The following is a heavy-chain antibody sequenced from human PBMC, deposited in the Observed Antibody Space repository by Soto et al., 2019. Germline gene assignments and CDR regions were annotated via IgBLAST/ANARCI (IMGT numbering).Heavy chain of an antibody. CDR1: GGSISSYY. CDR3: ARSDGRY. CDR2: IYYSGST. J-gene: IGHJ4*02. V-gene: IGHV4-59*01. Sequence: QVQLQESGPGLVKPSETLSLTCTVSGGSISSYYWSWIRQPPGKGLVWIGYIYYSGSTNDTPSLKRRVTISVDTSKNQFSLKLSSVTAADTAVDYCARSDGRYWGQGTQVTVSS.